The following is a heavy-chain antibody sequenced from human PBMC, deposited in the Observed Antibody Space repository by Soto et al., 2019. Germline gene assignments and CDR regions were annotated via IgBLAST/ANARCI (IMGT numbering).Heavy chain of an antibody. Sequence: PSETLSLTCTVSGGSIRSSRYYWAWIRQPPGKGLEWIGSIYYSGTTYYNPSLKSRVTISVDTSKNQFSLKLSSVTAADTAVYYCTGESNGDYFDSWGQGTLVTVSA. D-gene: IGHD7-27*01. CDR2: IYYSGTT. CDR3: TGESNGDYFDS. J-gene: IGHJ4*02. CDR1: GGSIRSSRYY. V-gene: IGHV4-39*01.